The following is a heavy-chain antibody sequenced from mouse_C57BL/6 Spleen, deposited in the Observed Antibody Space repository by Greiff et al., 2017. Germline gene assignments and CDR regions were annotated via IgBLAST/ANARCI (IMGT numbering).Heavy chain of an antibody. Sequence: QVQLQQSGAELVKPGASVKMSCKASGYTFTSSWITWVKQRPGQGLEWIGDIYPGSGSTKYNEKFKSKATLTVDTSSSTAYMQLNSLTSEDSAVYFCAIYDGDSDYWGQGTTLTVSS. V-gene: IGHV1-55*01. D-gene: IGHD2-3*01. CDR1: GYTFTSSW. J-gene: IGHJ2*01. CDR2: IYPGSGST. CDR3: AIYDGDSDY.